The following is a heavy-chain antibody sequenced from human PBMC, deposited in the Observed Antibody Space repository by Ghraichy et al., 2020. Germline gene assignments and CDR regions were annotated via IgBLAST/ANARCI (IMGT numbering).Heavy chain of an antibody. CDR2: ISGYNDDT. J-gene: IGHJ5*02. V-gene: IGHV1-18*01. D-gene: IGHD1-26*01. CDR3: ARHEGGNYWRYHWFDP. Sequence: ASVKVSCKASGYTFSSYGITWVRQAPGQGLEWMGWISGYNDDTNYAHRLQGRVTMTTDTSTNTAYMELRSLTSDDTAVYYCARHEGGNYWRYHWFDPWGQGTLVTVSS. CDR1: GYTFSSYG.